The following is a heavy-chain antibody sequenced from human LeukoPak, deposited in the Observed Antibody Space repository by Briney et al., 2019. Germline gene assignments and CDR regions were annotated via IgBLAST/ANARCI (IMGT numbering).Heavy chain of an antibody. Sequence: GGSLRLSCAASGFTFSSNSMNWVRQAPGKGLEWVSAISGSGGSTYYADSVKGRFTISRDNSKNTLYLQMNSLRAEDTAVYYCAKDLDSGSYPEAFDYWGQGTLVTVSS. J-gene: IGHJ4*02. V-gene: IGHV3-23*01. CDR3: AKDLDSGSYPEAFDY. CDR2: ISGSGGST. D-gene: IGHD1-26*01. CDR1: GFTFSSNS.